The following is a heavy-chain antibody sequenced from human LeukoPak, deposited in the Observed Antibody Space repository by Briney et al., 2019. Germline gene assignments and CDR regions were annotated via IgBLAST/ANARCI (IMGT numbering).Heavy chain of an antibody. CDR2: IKSKIYNGTT. CDR3: ARDLIYASGDY. D-gene: IGHD3-10*01. V-gene: IGHV3-15*01. CDR1: GFIFNKAS. Sequence: PGGSLRLSCAASGFIFNKASMSWVRQAPGKGLEWVGRIKSKIYNGTTEYAAPVKGRFTISRDESKDTLYLQMNSLRAEDTAVYYCARDLIYASGDYWGQGTLVTVSS. J-gene: IGHJ4*02.